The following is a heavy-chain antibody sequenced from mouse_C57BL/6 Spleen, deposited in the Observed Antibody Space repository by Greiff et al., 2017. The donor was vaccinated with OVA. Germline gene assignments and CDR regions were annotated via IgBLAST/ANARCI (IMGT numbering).Heavy chain of an antibody. CDR3: ARDYDYSAWFAY. CDR2: IWSGGST. Sequence: QVQLQQSGPGLVQPSQSLSITCTVSGFSLTSYGVHWVRQSPGKGLEWLGVIWSGGSTDYNAAFISRLSISKDNSKSQVFFKMNSLQADDTAIYYCARDYDYSAWFAYWGQGTLVTVSA. D-gene: IGHD2-4*01. V-gene: IGHV2-2*01. J-gene: IGHJ3*01. CDR1: GFSLTSYG.